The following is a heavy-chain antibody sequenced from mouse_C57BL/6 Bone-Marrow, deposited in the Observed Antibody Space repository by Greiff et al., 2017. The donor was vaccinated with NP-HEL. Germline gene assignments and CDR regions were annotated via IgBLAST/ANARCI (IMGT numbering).Heavy chain of an antibody. D-gene: IGHD2-4*01. Sequence: QVQLKESGPELVKPGASVKISCKASGYAFSSSWMNWVKQRPGKGLEWIGRIYPGDGDTNYNGKFKGKATLTADKSSSTAYMQLSSLTSEDSAVYFCASIYYDYAYAMDYWGQGTSVTVSS. CDR2: IYPGDGDT. CDR3: ASIYYDYAYAMDY. V-gene: IGHV1-82*01. CDR1: GYAFSSSW. J-gene: IGHJ4*01.